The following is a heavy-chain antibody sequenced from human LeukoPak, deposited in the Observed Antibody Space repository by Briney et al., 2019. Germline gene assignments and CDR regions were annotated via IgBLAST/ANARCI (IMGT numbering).Heavy chain of an antibody. CDR2: IYYTGNT. D-gene: IGHD6-19*01. Sequence: KPSETLSLTCTVSGGSISNYYWNWIRQPPGKGLEWIGYIYYTGNTNYNPSLKSRVTISVDTSKNQFSLKLSSVTAADTAVYYCARDQIAVAGTGRFDPWGQGTLVTVSS. CDR3: ARDQIAVAGTGRFDP. J-gene: IGHJ5*02. V-gene: IGHV4-59*12. CDR1: GGSISNYY.